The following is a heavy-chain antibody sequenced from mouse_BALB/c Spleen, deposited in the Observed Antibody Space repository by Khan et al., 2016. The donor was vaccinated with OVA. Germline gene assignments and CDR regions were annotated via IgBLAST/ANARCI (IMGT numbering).Heavy chain of an antibody. CDR1: GFSLTTYG. Sequence: QVQLKQSGPGLVRPSQSLSITCTVSGFSLTTYGVHWVRQSPGKGLEWLGGIRSGGSTDYSAAFISRLSISKDDSNSQVFFKMNSLQPNDTAIYYCARNYDYDEGLAYWGQGTLVTVSA. CDR2: IRSGGST. CDR3: ARNYDYDEGLAY. J-gene: IGHJ3*01. D-gene: IGHD2-4*01. V-gene: IGHV2-2*02.